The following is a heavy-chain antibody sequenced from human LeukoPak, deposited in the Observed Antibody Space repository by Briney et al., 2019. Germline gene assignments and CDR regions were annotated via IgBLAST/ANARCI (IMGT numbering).Heavy chain of an antibody. CDR3: ARVSGSHRYFDY. D-gene: IGHD1-26*01. J-gene: IGHJ4*02. Sequence: GASVKVSCKASGYTFASYYMHWVRQAPGQGLEWMGIINPSGGSTSYAQKFQGRVTMTRDTSTSTVYMELSSLRSEDTAVYYCARVSGSHRYFDYWGQGTLVTVSS. CDR2: INPSGGST. V-gene: IGHV1-46*01. CDR1: GYTFASYY.